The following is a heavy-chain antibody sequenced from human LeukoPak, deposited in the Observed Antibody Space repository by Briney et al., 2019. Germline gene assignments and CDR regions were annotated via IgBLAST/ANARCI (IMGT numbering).Heavy chain of an antibody. J-gene: IGHJ4*02. CDR1: GGSISSYY. CDR2: IYTSGST. V-gene: IGHV4-4*07. D-gene: IGHD2-2*02. Sequence: SETLSLTCTVSGGSISSYYWSWIRQPAGKGLEWIGRIYTSGSTNYNPSLKSRVTMSVDTSKNQFSLKLSSVTAADTAVYYCARRYTASPGERFDYWGQGILVTVSS. CDR3: ARRYTASPGERFDY.